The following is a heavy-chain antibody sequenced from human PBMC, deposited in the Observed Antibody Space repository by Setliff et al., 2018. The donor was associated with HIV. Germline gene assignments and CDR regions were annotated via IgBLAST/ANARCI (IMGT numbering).Heavy chain of an antibody. CDR2: ISTYNDNT. V-gene: IGHV1-18*01. CDR3: ARHDGLRSVHGAFDI. CDR1: GYTFTSHG. Sequence: ASVKVSCKASGYTFTSHGISWVRQAPGQGLEWMGWISTYNDNTNYAQKLQGRVTMTTETSTSTAYMELRSLRTDDTAVDYCARHDGLRSVHGAFDIWGQGTMVTVSS. D-gene: IGHD4-17*01. J-gene: IGHJ3*02.